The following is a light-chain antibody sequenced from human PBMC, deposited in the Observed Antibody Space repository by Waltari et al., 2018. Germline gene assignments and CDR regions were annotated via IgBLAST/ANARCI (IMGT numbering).Light chain of an antibody. Sequence: QSVLTQTPSVSGAPGQRVTISCTGSSSNIGAGYDVHWYQQLPGTAPKLLIYGNNNRPSGVPDRFSGSKSGTSASLAITGLQAEDEADYYCQSFDSSLRDSVFGTGTKVTVL. CDR1: SSNIGAGYD. CDR2: GNN. J-gene: IGLJ1*01. V-gene: IGLV1-40*01. CDR3: QSFDSSLRDSV.